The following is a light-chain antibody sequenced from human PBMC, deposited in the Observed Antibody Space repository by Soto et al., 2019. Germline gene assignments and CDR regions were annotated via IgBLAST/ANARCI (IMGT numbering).Light chain of an antibody. CDR3: QSYDSNNWV. CDR2: EDN. Sequence: NFMLTQPHSVSESPGKTVTISCTGSSGSIASNYVQWYQQRPGSAPTTVIYEDNRRPSGVPDRFSGSIDNSSNSASPTISGLKTEDEADYYCQSYDSNNWVFGGGTKVTVL. CDR1: SGSIASNY. J-gene: IGLJ3*02. V-gene: IGLV6-57*02.